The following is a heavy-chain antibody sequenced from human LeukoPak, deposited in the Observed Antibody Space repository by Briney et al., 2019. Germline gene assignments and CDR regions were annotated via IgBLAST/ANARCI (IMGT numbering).Heavy chain of an antibody. D-gene: IGHD6-19*01. V-gene: IGHV1-2*02. J-gene: IGHJ4*02. Sequence: ASVNVSCKASGYTFTAYYIHWLRQAPGQGPEWMGWIKPDSGSSHYAQKFQGRVTMTRDTSSNSAYMDLTRLKSDDTAVYYCARARVPIAVAGLYYFDNWGQGALVTVSS. CDR3: ARARVPIAVAGLYYFDN. CDR1: GYTFTAYY. CDR2: IKPDSGSS.